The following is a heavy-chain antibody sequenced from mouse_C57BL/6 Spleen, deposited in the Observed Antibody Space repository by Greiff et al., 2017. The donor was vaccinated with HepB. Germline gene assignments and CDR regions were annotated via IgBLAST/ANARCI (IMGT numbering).Heavy chain of an antibody. CDR1: GYAFSSSW. CDR2: IYPGDGDT. CDR3: ARGAFITTVLAAPFDY. J-gene: IGHJ2*01. D-gene: IGHD1-1*01. Sequence: VQRVESGPELVKPGASVKISCKASGYAFSSSWMNWVKQRPGKGLEWIGRIYPGDGDTNYNGKFKGKATLTADKSSSTAYMQLSSLTSEDSAVYFCARGAFITTVLAAPFDYWGQGTTLTVSS. V-gene: IGHV1-82*01.